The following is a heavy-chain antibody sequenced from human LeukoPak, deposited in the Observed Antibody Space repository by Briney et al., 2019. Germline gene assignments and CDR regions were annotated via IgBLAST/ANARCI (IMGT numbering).Heavy chain of an antibody. CDR3: ARWRSPTGGNYYGMDV. V-gene: IGHV1-46*01. CDR1: GYTFTSYY. D-gene: IGHD7-27*01. CDR2: INPSGGST. J-gene: IGHJ6*02. Sequence: GASVKVPCKASGYTFTSYYMHWVRQAPGQGLEWMGIINPSGGSTSYAQKFQGRVTMTRNTSISTAYMELSSLRSEDTAVYYCARWRSPTGGNYYGMDVWGQGTTVTVSS.